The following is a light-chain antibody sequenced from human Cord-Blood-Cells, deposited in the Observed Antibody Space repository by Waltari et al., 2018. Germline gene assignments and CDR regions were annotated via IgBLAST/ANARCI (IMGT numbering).Light chain of an antibody. Sequence: EIVLPQSPGTLSLSPGESATLSCRASQSVSSSYLAWYQQKPGQAPRLLIYGASSRATGIPDRFSGSGSGTDFTLTISRLEPEDFAVYYCQQYGSSFGGGTKVEIK. V-gene: IGKV3-20*01. J-gene: IGKJ4*01. CDR3: QQYGSS. CDR2: GAS. CDR1: QSVSSSY.